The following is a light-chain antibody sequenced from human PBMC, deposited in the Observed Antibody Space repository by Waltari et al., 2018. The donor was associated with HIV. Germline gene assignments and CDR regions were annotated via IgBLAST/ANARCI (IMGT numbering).Light chain of an antibody. Sequence: QSVLTQPPSASETPGQRVTISCSGSISNIGTNFVYWYQQLPGTAPKVLIYRNSPRPSGVPDRFSGSKSGTSASLAISGLRSEDEADYYCEAWDDRLGGPVFGGGTRLTVL. CDR2: RNS. V-gene: IGLV1-47*01. CDR1: ISNIGTNF. J-gene: IGLJ2*01. CDR3: EAWDDRLGGPV.